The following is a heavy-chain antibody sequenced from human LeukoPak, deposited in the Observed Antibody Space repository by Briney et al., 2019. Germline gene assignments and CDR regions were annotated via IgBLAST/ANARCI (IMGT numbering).Heavy chain of an antibody. J-gene: IGHJ4*02. CDR3: APIGVGY. Sequence: GGSLRLSCVASGITFSSNWHWVRQAPGKGLVWVSRIKSDGSSTSYADSVKGRFTISKDSAKNTLYLQMNSLRVEDTAVYYCAPIGVGYWGQGTLVTVSS. V-gene: IGHV3-74*01. CDR1: GITFSSNW. CDR2: IKSDGSST. D-gene: IGHD2-8*01.